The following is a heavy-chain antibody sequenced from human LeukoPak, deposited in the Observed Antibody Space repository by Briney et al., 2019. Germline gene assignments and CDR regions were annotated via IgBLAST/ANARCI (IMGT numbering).Heavy chain of an antibody. CDR1: GGTFSSYA. J-gene: IGHJ4*02. CDR2: IIPIFGTA. D-gene: IGHD6-6*01. CDR3: ARATYSSSSYFDY. V-gene: IGHV1-69*01. Sequence: SVKVSCKASGGTFSSYAISWVRQAPGQGLEWMGGIIPIFGTASYAQKFQGRVTITADASTSTAYMELSSLTSEDTAVYYCARATYSSSSYFDYWGQGTLVTVSS.